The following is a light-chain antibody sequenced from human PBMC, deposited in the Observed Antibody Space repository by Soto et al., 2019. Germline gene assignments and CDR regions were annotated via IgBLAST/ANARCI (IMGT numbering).Light chain of an antibody. CDR1: QGVGST. CDR2: DAY. CDR3: QQYNNWPQT. Sequence: ELVLTQSPATLSVSPGESATLSCRASQGVGSTLAWYQQKPGRAPRLLIYDAYIRATGIPARFTGSGSGTEFTLTISSLQSEDFAEYHCQQYNNWPQTFGQGTKVDIK. V-gene: IGKV3-15*01. J-gene: IGKJ1*01.